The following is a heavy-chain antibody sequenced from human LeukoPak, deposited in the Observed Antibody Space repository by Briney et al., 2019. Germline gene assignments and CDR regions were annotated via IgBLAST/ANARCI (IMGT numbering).Heavy chain of an antibody. Sequence: GGSLRLSCAASGFSFSDYWMHWVRQAPGKGLVWVSRINSDGRNIAYADSVRGRFTISRDNAKNTLYLEMNSLTIEDTAVYYCARAISWNGAQGHMDVWGKGTTVTVS. V-gene: IGHV3-74*03. J-gene: IGHJ6*03. CDR3: ARAISWNGAQGHMDV. CDR1: GFSFSDYW. D-gene: IGHD1-1*01. CDR2: INSDGRNI.